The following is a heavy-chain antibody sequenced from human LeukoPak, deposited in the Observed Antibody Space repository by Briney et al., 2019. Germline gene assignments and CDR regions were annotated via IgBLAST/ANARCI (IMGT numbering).Heavy chain of an antibody. Sequence: GGSLRLSCAASGFTFSSYGMHWVRQAPGKGLEWVAVISYDGSNKYYAGSVKGRFTISRDNSKNTLYLQMNSLRAEDTAVYYCAKDPYGDYYYYMDVWGKGTTVTVSS. CDR2: ISYDGSNK. D-gene: IGHD4-17*01. V-gene: IGHV3-30*18. CDR1: GFTFSSYG. J-gene: IGHJ6*03. CDR3: AKDPYGDYYYYMDV.